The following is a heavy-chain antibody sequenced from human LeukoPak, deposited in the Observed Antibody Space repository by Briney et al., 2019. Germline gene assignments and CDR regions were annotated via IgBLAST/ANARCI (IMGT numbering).Heavy chain of an antibody. CDR3: ARDLCGGGSCSNYYYYYGMDV. CDR2: IIPILGIA. Sequence: ASVKVSCKASGGTFSSYAISWVRQAPGQGLEWMGRIIPILGIANYAQKFQGRVTITADKSTSTAYMELSSLRSEDTAVYYCARDLCGGGSCSNYYYYYGMDVWGQGTTVTVSS. J-gene: IGHJ6*02. D-gene: IGHD2-15*01. V-gene: IGHV1-69*04. CDR1: GGTFSSYA.